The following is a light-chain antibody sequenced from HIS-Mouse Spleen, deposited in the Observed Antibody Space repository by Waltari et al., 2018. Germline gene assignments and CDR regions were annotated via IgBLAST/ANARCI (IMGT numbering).Light chain of an antibody. V-gene: IGLV2-11*01. J-gene: IGLJ3*02. Sequence: QSALTQPRSVSGSPGQSVTISCTGTSSDVGGYNYVSWYQQHPGKAPKLMIYDVSKRPSGVRDRFSGSKSGNTASLTISGLQAEDEADYYCCSYAGSYTLVFGGGTKLTVL. CDR1: SSDVGGYNY. CDR3: CSYAGSYTLV. CDR2: DVS.